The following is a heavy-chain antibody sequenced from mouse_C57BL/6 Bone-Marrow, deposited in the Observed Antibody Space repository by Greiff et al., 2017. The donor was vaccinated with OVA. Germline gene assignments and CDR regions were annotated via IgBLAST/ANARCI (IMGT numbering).Heavy chain of an antibody. CDR2: INPNNGGT. CDR3: AVRLPPYYAMDY. V-gene: IGHV1-18*01. CDR1: GYTFTDYN. Sequence: VQLKESGAELVRPGASVKIPCKASGYTFTDYNMDWVKQSHGKSLEWIGDINPNNGGTIYNQKFKGKATLTVDKSSSTAYMELRSLTSEDTAVYYCAVRLPPYYAMDYWGQGTSVTVSS. D-gene: IGHD2-4*01. J-gene: IGHJ4*01.